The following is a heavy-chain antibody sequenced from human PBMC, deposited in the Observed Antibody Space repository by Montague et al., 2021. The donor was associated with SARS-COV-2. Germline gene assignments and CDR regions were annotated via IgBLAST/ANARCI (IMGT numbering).Heavy chain of an antibody. CDR3: ARGEAVMATIVDEYFDY. CDR1: GGSISSSSYY. Sequence: SETLSLTCTVSGGSISSSSYYWGWIRQPPGKGLEWIGSIYYSGSTYYNPSLKSRVTISVDTSKNQFSLKLSSVTAADTAVYYCARGEAVMATIVDEYFDYWGQGTLVTVSS. CDR2: IYYSGST. V-gene: IGHV4-39*01. D-gene: IGHD5-24*01. J-gene: IGHJ4*02.